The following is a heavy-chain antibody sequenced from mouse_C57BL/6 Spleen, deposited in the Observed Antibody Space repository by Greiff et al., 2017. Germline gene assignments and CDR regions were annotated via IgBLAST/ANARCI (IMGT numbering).Heavy chain of an antibody. CDR2: IYPGSGST. Sequence: VQLQQPGAELVKPGASVKMSCKASGYTFTSYWITWVKQRPGQGLEWFGDIYPGSGSTNYNEKFKSKATLTVDTSSSTAYMQLSSLTSEDSAVYYCAINCDCDEEFAYWGKGTLVTVSA. J-gene: IGHJ3*01. D-gene: IGHD2-4*01. V-gene: IGHV1-55*01. CDR1: GYTFTSYW. CDR3: AINCDCDEEFAY.